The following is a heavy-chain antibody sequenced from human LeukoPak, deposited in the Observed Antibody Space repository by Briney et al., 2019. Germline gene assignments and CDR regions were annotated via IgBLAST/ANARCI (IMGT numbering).Heavy chain of an antibody. CDR1: GGSISSYY. J-gene: IGHJ2*01. D-gene: IGHD6-19*01. CDR3: AREIAVAGLMGYWYFDL. CDR2: IYTSGST. Sequence: SETLSLTCTVSGGSISSYYWSWIRQPAGKGLKWIGRIYTSGSTNYNPSPKSRVTMSVDTSKNQFSLKLSSVTAADTAVYYCAREIAVAGLMGYWYFDLWGRGTLVTVSS. V-gene: IGHV4-4*07.